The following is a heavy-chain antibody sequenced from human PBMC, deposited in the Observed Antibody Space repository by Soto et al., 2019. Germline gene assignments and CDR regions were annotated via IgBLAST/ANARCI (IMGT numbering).Heavy chain of an antibody. Sequence: SVKVSCKASGFTFTSSAVQWVRQARGQRLERIGWIVVGSGNTNYAQKFQERVTITRDMSTSTAYMELSSLRSEDTAVYYCAAPGGTAYYDFWSGYPPHYYGMDVWGQGTTVTVSS. CDR3: AAPGGTAYYDFWSGYPPHYYGMDV. V-gene: IGHV1-58*01. J-gene: IGHJ6*02. CDR1: GFTFTSSA. D-gene: IGHD3-3*01. CDR2: IVVGSGNT.